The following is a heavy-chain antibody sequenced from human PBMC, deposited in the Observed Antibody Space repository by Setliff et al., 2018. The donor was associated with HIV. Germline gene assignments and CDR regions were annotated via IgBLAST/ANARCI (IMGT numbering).Heavy chain of an antibody. Sequence: PSETLSLTCTVSGGSISSGDYYWSWIRQPPGKGLEWIGYTYYSGSTYYNPSLKSRVTISVDTSKNQFSLKLSSVTAADTAVYYCASYSGTNPVSRWFDPWGQGTLVTVSS. CDR1: GGSISSGDYY. CDR3: ASYSGTNPVSRWFDP. D-gene: IGHD3-10*01. V-gene: IGHV4-30-4*08. CDR2: TYYSGST. J-gene: IGHJ5*02.